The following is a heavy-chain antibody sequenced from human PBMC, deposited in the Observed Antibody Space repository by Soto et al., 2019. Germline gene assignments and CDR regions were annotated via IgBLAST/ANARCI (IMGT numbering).Heavy chain of an antibody. CDR2: ITPVFGVP. CDR1: GDTFSSYA. CDR3: ARENNISWRWFDP. J-gene: IGHJ5*02. D-gene: IGHD3-3*02. V-gene: IGHV1-69*01. Sequence: QVQLVQSGAEVKKPGSSVKVSCKASGDTFSSYAISWVRQAPGQGLEWMGGITPVFGVPNYAQRFLGRLTITADESTTTAYMELGSLTYEDTAVYYCARENNISWRWFDPWGQGTLVTVSS.